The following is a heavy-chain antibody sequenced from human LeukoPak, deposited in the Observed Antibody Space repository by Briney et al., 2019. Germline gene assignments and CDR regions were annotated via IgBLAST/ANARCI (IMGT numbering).Heavy chain of an antibody. V-gene: IGHV3-48*01. CDR1: GFTFSSYS. CDR3: ARYGSGSSLDY. J-gene: IGHJ4*02. Sequence: PGGSLRLSCAASGFTFSSYSMNWVRQAPGKGLEWVSYISSSSSTIYYADSVKGRFTISRDNAKNSLYLQMNSLRAEDTAVYYCARYGSGSSLDYWGQGTLVTVSS. D-gene: IGHD3-10*01. CDR2: ISSSSSTI.